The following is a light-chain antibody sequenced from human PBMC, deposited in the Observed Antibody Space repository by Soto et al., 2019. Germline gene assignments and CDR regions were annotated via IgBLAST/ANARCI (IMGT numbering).Light chain of an antibody. J-gene: IGKJ1*01. V-gene: IGKV3-15*01. Sequence: EIVMTQSPATLSVSPGERATLSCRASQSVSSNLAWYQQKPGQAPRLLIYGASTRATGIPARFSGSGSGTEFTLTISSLQPDDFATYYCQQYNSYFQTFGQGTKVDIK. CDR1: QSVSSN. CDR3: QQYNSYFQT. CDR2: GAS.